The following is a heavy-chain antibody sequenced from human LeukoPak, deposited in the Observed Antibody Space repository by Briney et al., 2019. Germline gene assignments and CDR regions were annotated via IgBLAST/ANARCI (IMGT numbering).Heavy chain of an antibody. CDR1: GFTFITYW. Sequence: GGSLRLSCAASGFTFITYWMHWVRQAPGKGLVWVSSINSDGSTTTYADSVKGRFTISRDNAKNMVYLQMNSLRAEDTAVYYCAKENSYSGSYYFDYWGQGTLVTVSS. CDR2: INSDGSTT. V-gene: IGHV3-74*01. CDR3: AKENSYSGSYYFDY. D-gene: IGHD1-26*01. J-gene: IGHJ4*02.